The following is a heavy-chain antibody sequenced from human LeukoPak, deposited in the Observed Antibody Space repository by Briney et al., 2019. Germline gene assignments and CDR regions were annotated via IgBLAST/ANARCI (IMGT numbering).Heavy chain of an antibody. V-gene: IGHV3-7*01. Sequence: PGGSLRLSCAASGFTFSNYWMSWVRQAPGKGLEWVANIKQDGSEKYYVDSVKGRFTISRDNAKNSLFLQMNSLRAEDTAVYYCARAHYDSSGFYWGQGTLVTVSS. J-gene: IGHJ4*02. CDR1: GFTFSNYW. D-gene: IGHD3-22*01. CDR3: ARAHYDSSGFY. CDR2: IKQDGSEK.